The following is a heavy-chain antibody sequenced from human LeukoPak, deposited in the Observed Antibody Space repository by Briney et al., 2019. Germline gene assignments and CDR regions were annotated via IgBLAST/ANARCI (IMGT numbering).Heavy chain of an antibody. Sequence: GSLILSCAASGFTFSSYGMHWVRQAPGKGLEWVAVISYDGSNKYYADSVKGRFTISRDNSKNTLYLQMNSLRAEDTAVYYCAKDEYSSGWSGYFDYWGQGTLVTVSS. CDR1: GFTFSSYG. CDR2: ISYDGSNK. V-gene: IGHV3-30*18. D-gene: IGHD6-19*01. J-gene: IGHJ4*02. CDR3: AKDEYSSGWSGYFDY.